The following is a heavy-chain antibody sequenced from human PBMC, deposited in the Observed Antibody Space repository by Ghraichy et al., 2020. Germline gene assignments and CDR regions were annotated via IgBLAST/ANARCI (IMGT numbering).Heavy chain of an antibody. D-gene: IGHD7-27*01. J-gene: IGHJ4*02. Sequence: GGSLRLSCAASGFTVSSNYMSWVRQAPGKGLEWVSVIYSGGSTYYADSVKGRFTISRDNSKNTLYLQMNSLRAEDTAVYYCARENWGSGTDYWGQGTLVTVSS. CDR3: ARENWGSGTDY. CDR2: IYSGGST. CDR1: GFTVSSNY. V-gene: IGHV3-66*01.